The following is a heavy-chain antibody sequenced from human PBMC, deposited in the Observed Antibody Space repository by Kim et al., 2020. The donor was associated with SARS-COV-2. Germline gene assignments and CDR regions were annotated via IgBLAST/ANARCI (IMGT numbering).Heavy chain of an antibody. Sequence: ADSVQGRFTISRDNSKNTLYLQMNSLRAEDTAVYYCARAMSYYYYYGMDVWGQGTTVTVSS. J-gene: IGHJ6*02. V-gene: IGHV3-30*07. CDR3: ARAMSYYYYYGMDV. D-gene: IGHD3-10*02.